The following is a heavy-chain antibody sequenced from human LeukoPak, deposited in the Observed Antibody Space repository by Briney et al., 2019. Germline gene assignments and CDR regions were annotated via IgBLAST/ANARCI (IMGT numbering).Heavy chain of an antibody. V-gene: IGHV4-59*01. CDR3: ARVKGDYVQYYFDY. CDR2: VYYSGYT. J-gene: IGHJ4*02. CDR1: GGSISSYY. D-gene: IGHD4-17*01. Sequence: PSQTPSLTCTGSGGSISSYYVSWLRHPPGKGLEGIWNVYYSGYTNYKPSLRSRVTISRDTSKNQFTLKLSSVTAADTAVYYCARVKGDYVQYYFDYWGQGTLVTVSS.